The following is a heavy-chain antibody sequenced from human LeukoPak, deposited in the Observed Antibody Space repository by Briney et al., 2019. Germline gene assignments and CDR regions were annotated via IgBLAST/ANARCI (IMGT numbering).Heavy chain of an antibody. CDR1: GGSISSSSYY. D-gene: IGHD3-9*01. V-gene: IGHV4-39*01. CDR3: ARGYFDWLFPIPRYYGMDV. J-gene: IGHJ6*02. Sequence: PSETLSLTCTVSGGSISSSSYYWGWIRQPPGKGLEWIGSIYYSGSTYYNPSLKSRVTISVDTSKNQFSLKLSSVTAADTAVYYCARGYFDWLFPIPRYYGMDVWGQGTTVTVSS. CDR2: IYYSGST.